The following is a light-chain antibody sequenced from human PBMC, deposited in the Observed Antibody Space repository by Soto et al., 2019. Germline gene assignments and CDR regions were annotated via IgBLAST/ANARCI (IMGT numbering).Light chain of an antibody. CDR2: GAS. Sequence: EIVLTQSPVTLSLSPGERATLSCSASQSVSSSYLAWYQQKPGQAPRLLIYGASSRATGIPDRFSGSGSGTDFTLTISRLEPEDFAVYYCQQYGSSPIAFGQGTRLEIK. CDR1: QSVSSSY. V-gene: IGKV3-20*01. J-gene: IGKJ5*01. CDR3: QQYGSSPIA.